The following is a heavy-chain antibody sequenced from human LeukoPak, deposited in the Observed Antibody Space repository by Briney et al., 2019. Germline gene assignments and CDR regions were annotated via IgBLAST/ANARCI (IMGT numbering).Heavy chain of an antibody. CDR2: VDPEDGET. Sequence: ASVKISCKVSGYTFTDYYMHWVQQAPGKGLEWMGLVDPEDGETIYAEKFQGRVTITADTSTDTAYMELSSLRSEDTAVYYCATLGATGTTQIDAFDIWGQGTMVTVSS. J-gene: IGHJ3*02. CDR1: GYTFTDYY. CDR3: ATLGATGTTQIDAFDI. V-gene: IGHV1-69-2*01. D-gene: IGHD1-7*01.